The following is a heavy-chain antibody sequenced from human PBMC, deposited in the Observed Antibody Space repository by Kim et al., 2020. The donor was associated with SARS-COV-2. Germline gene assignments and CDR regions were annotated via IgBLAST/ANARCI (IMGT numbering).Heavy chain of an antibody. CDR1: GFIFSNYW. D-gene: IGHD2-15*01. J-gene: IGHJ4*02. V-gene: IGHV3-7*01. CDR3: ARVGYSSSSIDC. Sequence: GGSLRLSCAASGFIFSNYWMSWVRQPPGKGLEWLANIKQDGGQTYYVDSLKGRITISRDNAKNSLYLQMNSLRADDTGMYFCARVGYSSSSIDCWGQGSQVTISS. CDR2: IKQDGGQT.